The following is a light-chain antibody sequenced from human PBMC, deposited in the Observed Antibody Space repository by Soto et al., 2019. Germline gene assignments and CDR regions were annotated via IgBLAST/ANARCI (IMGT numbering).Light chain of an antibody. CDR2: DAS. J-gene: IGKJ2*01. Sequence: DIQMTQSPSSLSASVGDRVTITCRASQSISTSLNWYQQKPGKAPKFLIYDASRLQSGVPSRFSGSGSGTDFTLTISRLQPEDFATYYCQQSYSTPRYTFGQGTKLEIK. V-gene: IGKV1-39*01. CDR3: QQSYSTPRYT. CDR1: QSISTS.